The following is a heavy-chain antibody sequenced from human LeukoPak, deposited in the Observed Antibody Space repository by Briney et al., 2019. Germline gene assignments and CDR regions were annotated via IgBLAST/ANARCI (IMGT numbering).Heavy chain of an antibody. V-gene: IGHV3-7*01. CDR2: IKQDGSEK. Sequence: GGSLRLSCVASGFTFSSYAMSWVRQAPGKGLEWVANIKQDGSEKDYVDSVKGRFTISRDNAKNSLYLQMNNLRAEDTAVYYCARYCGGDCYGMDVWGQGTTVTVSS. CDR3: ARYCGGDCYGMDV. CDR1: GFTFSSYA. D-gene: IGHD2-21*01. J-gene: IGHJ6*02.